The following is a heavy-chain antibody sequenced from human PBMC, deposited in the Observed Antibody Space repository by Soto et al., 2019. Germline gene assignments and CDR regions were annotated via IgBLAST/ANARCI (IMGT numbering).Heavy chain of an antibody. Sequence: GGSLRLSCAASGFTFSNAWMSWVRQAPGKGLEWVGRIKSKTDGGTTDYAAPVKGRFTISRDDSKNTLYLQMNSLKTEDTAVYYCTTGPDLAYCGGDCPATSDYWGQGTLVTVSS. D-gene: IGHD2-21*02. J-gene: IGHJ4*02. CDR3: TTGPDLAYCGGDCPATSDY. V-gene: IGHV3-15*01. CDR2: IKSKTDGGTT. CDR1: GFTFSNAW.